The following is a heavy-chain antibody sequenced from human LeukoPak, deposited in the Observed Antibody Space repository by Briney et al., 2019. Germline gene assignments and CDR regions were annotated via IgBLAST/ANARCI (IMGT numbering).Heavy chain of an antibody. CDR1: GFIFTNYF. CDR2: IKHDGSEK. V-gene: IGHV3-7*01. J-gene: IGHJ4*02. Sequence: GGSLRPSCAASGFIFTNYFMSLVHQAPGKGLEWVASIKHDGSEKYYVDSVRGRFTISRDNTMNSLYLQMSSLRAEDTAVYYCATDRGWRTSGYYLYYFEYWGQGTLVTYSS. D-gene: IGHD3-3*01. CDR3: ATDRGWRTSGYYLYYFEY.